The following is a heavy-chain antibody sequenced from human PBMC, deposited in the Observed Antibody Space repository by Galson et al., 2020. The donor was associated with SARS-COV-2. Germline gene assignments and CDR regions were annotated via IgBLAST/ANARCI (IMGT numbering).Heavy chain of an antibody. J-gene: IGHJ3*02. CDR2: IWYDGGNK. V-gene: IGHV3-33*01. D-gene: IGHD3-22*01. Sequence: GESLKISCAASGFTFSSYGMHWVRQAPGKGLEWVAVIWYDGGNKYYADSVKGRFTISRDNSKNTLYLQMNSLRAEDTAVYYCARDYYDSSGYTVDAFDIWGQGTMVTVSS. CDR1: GFTFSSYG. CDR3: ARDYYDSSGYTVDAFDI.